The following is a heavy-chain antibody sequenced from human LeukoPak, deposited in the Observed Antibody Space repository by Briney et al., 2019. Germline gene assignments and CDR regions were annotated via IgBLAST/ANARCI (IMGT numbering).Heavy chain of an antibody. CDR3: SFWELSDPRVC. CDR2: ISSSSSYI. V-gene: IGHV3-21*01. CDR1: GFTFSSYS. Sequence: GGSLRLSCAASGFTFSSYSMSWVRQAPGKGLEWVSSISSSSSYIYYADSVKGRFTISRDNAKNSLYLQMNSLRAEDTAVYYCSFWELSDPRVCWGQGTLVTVSS. J-gene: IGHJ4*02. D-gene: IGHD3-10*01.